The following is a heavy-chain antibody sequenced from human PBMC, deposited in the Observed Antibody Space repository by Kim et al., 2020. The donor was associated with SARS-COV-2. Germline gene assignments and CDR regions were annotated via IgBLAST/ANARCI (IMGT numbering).Heavy chain of an antibody. J-gene: IGHJ4*02. CDR2: T. CDR3: AREVRGVIPY. V-gene: IGHV4-4*02. Sequence: TNCNPSLKSRDTISVDKSKNQFSLKLSSVTAADTAVYYCAREVRGVIPYWGQGTLVTVSS. D-gene: IGHD3-10*01.